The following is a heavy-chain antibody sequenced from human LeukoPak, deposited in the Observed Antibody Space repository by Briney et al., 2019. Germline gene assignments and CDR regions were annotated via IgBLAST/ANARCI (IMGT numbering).Heavy chain of an antibody. CDR1: GVSMTGYC. V-gene: IGHV4-59*01. D-gene: IGHD3-10*01. CDR2: IYSSGST. CDR3: ATRPADGSWYGVFDF. J-gene: IGHJ4*01. Sequence: SETLSLICSVSGVSMTGYCWSWIRQAPGKAPEWIGYIYSSGSTNYNPSLNSRVTMSLDASKNQFSLKLTFVTAADTAVYYCATRPADGSWYGVFDFWGRGTLVTVSS.